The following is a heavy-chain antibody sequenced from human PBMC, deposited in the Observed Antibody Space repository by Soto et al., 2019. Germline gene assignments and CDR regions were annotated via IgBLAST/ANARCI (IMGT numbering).Heavy chain of an antibody. J-gene: IGHJ3*02. CDR1: GGSLSGYY. CDR3: ARGIDI. Sequence: SXTLSLTCAVYGGSLSGYYWSWIRQPPGKGLEWIGEINHSGSTNYNPSLKSRVTISVDTSKNQFSLKLSSVTAADTAVYYCARGIDIWGQGTMVTVSS. CDR2: INHSGST. V-gene: IGHV4-34*01.